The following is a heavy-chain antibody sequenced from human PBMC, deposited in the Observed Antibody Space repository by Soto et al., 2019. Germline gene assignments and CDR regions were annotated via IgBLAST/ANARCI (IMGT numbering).Heavy chain of an antibody. CDR1: GASISNSSSY. CDR2: IYYGGTS. J-gene: IGHJ4*02. V-gene: IGHV4-39*01. D-gene: IGHD5-12*01. Sequence: QLQLQESGPGLVKPSETLSLTCTVSGASISNSSSYWGWVRQPPGKGLEWIGHIYYGGTSYSNPSLKGRVSLSVDTSKNQCSLKLNSVTAADTAVYFCARVQRRGLNSDYWGQGTLVTVSS. CDR3: ARVQRRGLNSDY.